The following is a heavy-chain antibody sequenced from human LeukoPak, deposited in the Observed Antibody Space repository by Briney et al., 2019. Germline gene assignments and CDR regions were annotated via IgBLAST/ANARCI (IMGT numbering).Heavy chain of an antibody. J-gene: IGHJ3*02. CDR1: GGSISSGGYY. Sequence: PSETLSLTCTVSGGSISSGGYYWSWIRQHPGKGLEWIGYIYYSGTTYYNPSLKSRVTISVDTSKNQFSLKLNSVTAADTAVYYCAMRYNWNSAFDIWGQGTMVTVSS. CDR2: IYYSGTT. CDR3: AMRYNWNSAFDI. V-gene: IGHV4-31*03. D-gene: IGHD1-7*01.